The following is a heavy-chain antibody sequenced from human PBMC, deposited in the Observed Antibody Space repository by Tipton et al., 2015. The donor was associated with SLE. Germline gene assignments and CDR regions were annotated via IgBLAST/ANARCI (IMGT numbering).Heavy chain of an antibody. CDR2: TYHYQ. CDR3: ARVSLSSGYYFDN. V-gene: IGHV4-34*01. J-gene: IGHJ4*02. Sequence: TLSLTCSVYGDSFSGYYWTWVRQPPGKGLEWIGETYHYQHYNPSLKGRVTISVDTSKNQVSLKLTSVTAADTAVYYCARVSLSSGYYFDNWGQGTLVTVSS. CDR1: GDSFSGYY. D-gene: IGHD3-22*01.